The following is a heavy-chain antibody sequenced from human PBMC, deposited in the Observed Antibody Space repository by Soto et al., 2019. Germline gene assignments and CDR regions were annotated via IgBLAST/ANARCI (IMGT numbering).Heavy chain of an antibody. D-gene: IGHD3-16*01. V-gene: IGHV3-23*01. Sequence: PGGSLRLSCAASGFTFSSYTMAWVRQAPGKGLEWVSAISDSGGSPYYADSVQGRFTISRDNSKNTLFLLMNSLRAEDTATYYCTKARCSRHPCYAPDYWGPAPLLTVSS. J-gene: IGHJ4*01. CDR1: GFTFSSYT. CDR2: ISDSGGSP. CDR3: TKARCSRHPCYAPDY.